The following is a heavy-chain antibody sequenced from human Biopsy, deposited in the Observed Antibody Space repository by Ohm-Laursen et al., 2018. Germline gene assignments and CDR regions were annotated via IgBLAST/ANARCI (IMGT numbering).Heavy chain of an antibody. J-gene: IGHJ4*02. Sequence: SLRLSCAASGFTFSRSVMHWVRQAPGKGLMWVSRIHGDERSATYAEPVMGRFTISRDNAKNTLHLQMNSLRAEDTAVYYCTGDSGGLGDYWGQGTLVTVPS. CDR2: IHGDERSA. CDR1: GFTFSRSV. D-gene: IGHD2-8*02. V-gene: IGHV3-74*03. CDR3: TGDSGGLGDY.